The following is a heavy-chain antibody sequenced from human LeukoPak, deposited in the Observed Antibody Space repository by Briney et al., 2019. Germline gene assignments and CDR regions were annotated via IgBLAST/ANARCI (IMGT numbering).Heavy chain of an antibody. CDR1: GYTFTSYG. CDR3: AREGYCSSTSCSYGLTYYYYYGMDV. D-gene: IGHD2-2*01. CDR2: ISAYNGNT. J-gene: IGHJ6*02. V-gene: IGHV1-18*01. Sequence: ASVKVSCKASGYTFTSYGISWVRQAPGQGLEWMGWISAYNGNTNYAQKLQGRGTMTTDTSTSTAYMELRSLRSDDTAVYYCAREGYCSSTSCSYGLTYYYYYGMDVWGQGTTVTVSS.